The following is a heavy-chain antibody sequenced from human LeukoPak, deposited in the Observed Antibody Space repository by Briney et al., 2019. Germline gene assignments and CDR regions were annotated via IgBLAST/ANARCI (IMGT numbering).Heavy chain of an antibody. CDR1: GFTFRSYA. CDR3: AKDFGAVVTAIPSY. J-gene: IGHJ4*02. Sequence: GGSLRLSCAASGFTFRSYAMIWVRQAPGKGLEWVSAISGRGGSTYYADSVKGRFTISRDNSKDTLSLQMNSLRFEDTAVYYCAKDFGAVVTAIPSYWGQGTLVTVSS. D-gene: IGHD2-21*02. V-gene: IGHV3-23*01. CDR2: ISGRGGST.